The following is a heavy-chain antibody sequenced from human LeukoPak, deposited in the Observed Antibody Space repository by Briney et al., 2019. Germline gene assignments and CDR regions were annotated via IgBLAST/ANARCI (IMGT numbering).Heavy chain of an antibody. CDR2: IIPIFGTA. CDR1: GGTFSSYA. J-gene: IGHJ4*02. V-gene: IGHV1-69*05. CDR3: ARAGATSYCSSTSCYGPHVY. D-gene: IGHD2-2*01. Sequence: ASVKLSCKASGGTFSSYAISWVRQAPGQGLEWMGGIIPIFGTANYAQKFQGRVTITTDESTSTAYMELSSLRSEDTAVYYGARAGATSYCSSTSCYGPHVYWGQGTLVTVSS.